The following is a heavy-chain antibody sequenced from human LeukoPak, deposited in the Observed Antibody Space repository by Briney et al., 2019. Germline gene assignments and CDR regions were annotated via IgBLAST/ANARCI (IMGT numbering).Heavy chain of an antibody. CDR1: GGTFSSYG. CDR3: ARSELVVDSQYYFDH. D-gene: IGHD2-21*01. J-gene: IGHJ4*02. V-gene: IGHV1-69*01. CDR2: IITLFGTS. Sequence: SVKVSCKASGGTFSSYGISWLRQAPGQGLELMGGIITLFGTSNYAQKFEARVSITVDESTSTAYMDLRSLRADDTDVYCYARSELVVDSQYYFDHWGQGTLVTVSS.